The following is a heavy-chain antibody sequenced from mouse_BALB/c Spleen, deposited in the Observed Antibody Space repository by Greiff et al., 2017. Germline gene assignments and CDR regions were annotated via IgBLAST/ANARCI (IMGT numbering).Heavy chain of an antibody. CDR1: GYTFTDYN. CDR2: IYPYNGGT. CDR3: ARTYRYDRGYAMEY. V-gene: IGHV1S29*02. D-gene: IGHD2-14*01. Sequence: DVKLQESGPELVKPGASVKISCKASGYTFTDYNMHWVKQSHGKSLEWIGYIYPYNGGTGYNQKFKCKATLTVDNSSSTAYMELRSLTSEDSAVYYCARTYRYDRGYAMEYWGQGTSVTVSS. J-gene: IGHJ4*01.